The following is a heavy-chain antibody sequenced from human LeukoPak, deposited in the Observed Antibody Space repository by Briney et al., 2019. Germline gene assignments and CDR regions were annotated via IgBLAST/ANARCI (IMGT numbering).Heavy chain of an antibody. CDR3: ARVHRYYGSGSYYMDY. CDR2: IYYSGST. Sequence: SETLSLTCTVSGGSISSGGYYWSRIRQHPGKGLEWIGYIYYSGSTYYNPSLKSRVTISVDTSKNQFSLKLSSVTAADTAVYYCARVHRYYGSGSYYMDYWGQGTLVTVSS. CDR1: GGSISSGGYY. J-gene: IGHJ4*02. V-gene: IGHV4-31*03. D-gene: IGHD3-10*01.